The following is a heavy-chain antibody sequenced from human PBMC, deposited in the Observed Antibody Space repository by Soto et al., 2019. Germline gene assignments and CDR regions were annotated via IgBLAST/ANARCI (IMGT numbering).Heavy chain of an antibody. CDR3: AKDRGSGSYAANYYYYGMDV. CDR1: GFTFDDYA. CDR2: INWNSGSI. Sequence: EEQLVESGGGLVQPGRSLRLSCAASGFTFDDYAMHWVRQAPGKGLEWVSGINWNSGSIGYADSVKGRFTISRDNAKTAXGXXMNILRAEDTALYYCAKDRGSGSYAANYYYYGMDVWGQGTTVTVSS. D-gene: IGHD3-10*01. J-gene: IGHJ6*02. V-gene: IGHV3-9*01.